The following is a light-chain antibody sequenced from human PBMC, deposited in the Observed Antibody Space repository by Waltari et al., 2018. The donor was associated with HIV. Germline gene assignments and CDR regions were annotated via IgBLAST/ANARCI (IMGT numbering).Light chain of an antibody. CDR1: QSVTSSN. CDR3: QQYDNSPYN. J-gene: IGKJ2*01. CDR2: GTS. V-gene: IGKV3-20*01. Sequence: IVFTQSPGPLSLSPGERATLSCRASQSVTSSNLVWYQQKVGQAPRLLMYGTSNRATGTPERFSGSGSATDFTLTITGLEPEDFAVYYCQQYDNSPYNFGQGTKVEIK.